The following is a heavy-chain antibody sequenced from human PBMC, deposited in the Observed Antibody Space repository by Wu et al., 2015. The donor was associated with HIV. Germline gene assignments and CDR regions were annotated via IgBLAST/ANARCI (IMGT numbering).Heavy chain of an antibody. D-gene: IGHD6-13*01. Sequence: QVQLVQSGTEVKKPGASVKVSCKASGYTFTRYVMSWLRQAPGQGLEWMGWINPYNGDTNYAQKFQGRVTMTRDTSISTAYMELSRLRSDDTAVYYCAREQQLVSVGYMDVVGQRDHGHRLL. J-gene: IGHJ6*03. CDR1: GYTFTRYV. V-gene: IGHV1-2*02. CDR2: INPYNGDT. CDR3: AREQQLVSVGYMDV.